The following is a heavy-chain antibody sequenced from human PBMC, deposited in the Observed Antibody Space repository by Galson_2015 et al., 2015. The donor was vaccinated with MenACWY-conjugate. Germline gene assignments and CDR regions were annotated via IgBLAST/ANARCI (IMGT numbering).Heavy chain of an antibody. J-gene: IGHJ6*03. CDR2: IKSTTDGGKT. CDR1: GSTFSNAW. CDR3: TTHKPDSWGGLLFHFYMDV. D-gene: IGHD2-21*01. V-gene: IGHV3-15*01. Sequence: SLRLSCAASGSTFSNAWMSWVRQAPGKGLEWVGRIKSTTDGGKTDYAAPVKGRFTISRDDSKNTLYLQMNSLKIEDTAVYYCTTHKPDSWGGLLFHFYMDVWG.